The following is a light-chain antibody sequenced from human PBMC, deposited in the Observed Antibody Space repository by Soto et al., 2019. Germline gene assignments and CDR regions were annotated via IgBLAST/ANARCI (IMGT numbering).Light chain of an antibody. J-gene: IGKJ1*01. CDR2: DAS. V-gene: IGKV3-11*01. CDR3: HQRSEWPWT. Sequence: EIVLTQSPATLSLSPGEGATLSCRASQSVRTYLAWYQQRPGQAPRLLIYDASNRATGIPARFSGSGSETDFTLIISSLEPEDFAVYYCHQRSEWPWTFGQGTKVEIK. CDR1: QSVRTY.